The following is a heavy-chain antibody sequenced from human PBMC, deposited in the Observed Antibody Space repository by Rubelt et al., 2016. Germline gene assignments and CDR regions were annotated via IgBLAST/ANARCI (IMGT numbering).Heavy chain of an antibody. CDR3: ASMCGLNTALGH. Sequence: EVQLVQSGAEVKKPGESLKISCEGSGYNFSTFWIAWVRQMPGKGLEYMGIIYPGDSDTRYSPSFQGQVTISADKSISTVYLQGTSPSASDTASFVCASMCGLNTALGHWGQGALVTASS. CDR1: GYNFSTFW. J-gene: IGHJ4*02. CDR2: IYPGDSDT. V-gene: IGHV5-51*03. D-gene: IGHD5-18*01.